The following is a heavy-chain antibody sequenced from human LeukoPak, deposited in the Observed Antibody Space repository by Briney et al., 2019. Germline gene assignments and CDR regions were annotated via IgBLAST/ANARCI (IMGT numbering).Heavy chain of an antibody. CDR1: GFTFSSDA. V-gene: IGHV3-23*01. D-gene: IGHD5-24*01. CDR2: ISGSGGIT. Sequence: GGSLRLSCAASGFTFSSDAMSWVRQAPGKGLEWGSAISGSGGITYYADSVKGRFTISRDNSKNTLYLQMNSLRAEDTAVYYCAKDVEMATIDYYYYGMDVWGQGTTVTVSS. J-gene: IGHJ6*02. CDR3: AKDVEMATIDYYYYGMDV.